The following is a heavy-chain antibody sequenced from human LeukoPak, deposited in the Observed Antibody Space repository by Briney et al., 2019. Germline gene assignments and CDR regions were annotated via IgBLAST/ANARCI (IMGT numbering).Heavy chain of an antibody. CDR3: ARVTGYVIEDYFDY. V-gene: IGHV4-61*02. D-gene: IGHD3-22*01. Sequence: SQTLSLTCTVSGGSISSGGYYWSWIRQPAGKGLEWLGRMYTSGNTNYNPSLKSRVTISVDTSKNQFSLKLRSVTAADTAVYYCARVTGYVIEDYFDYWGQGTLVTVSS. CDR2: MYTSGNT. J-gene: IGHJ4*02. CDR1: GGSISSGGYY.